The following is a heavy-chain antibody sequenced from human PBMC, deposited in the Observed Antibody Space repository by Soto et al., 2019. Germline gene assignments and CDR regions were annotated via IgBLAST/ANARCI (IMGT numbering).Heavy chain of an antibody. D-gene: IGHD5-18*01. J-gene: IGHJ6*03. CDR3: ARLLRGYNYGSSDYYDYMDV. Sequence: QVQLQESGPGLVRPSETLSLTCTVSGGSISSYYWSWIRQPPGKGLEWIGYIDYSGSTKYNPSLKSRVAISGGTYKTQFSQQLGSVTAADTAVYYCARLLRGYNYGSSDYYDYMDVWGKGTTVNVSS. V-gene: IGHV4-59*08. CDR1: GGSISSYY. CDR2: IDYSGST.